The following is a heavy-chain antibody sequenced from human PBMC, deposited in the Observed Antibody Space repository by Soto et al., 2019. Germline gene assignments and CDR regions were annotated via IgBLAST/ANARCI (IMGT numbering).Heavy chain of an antibody. D-gene: IGHD3-22*01. J-gene: IGHJ4*02. Sequence: GGSLRLSCAASGFTVSSNYMSWVRQAPGKGLEWVSVIYSGGSTYYADSVKGRFTISRDNSKNTLYLQINSLRAEDTAVYYCATDYYDSSGYYFDHWGQGTLVTVS. CDR2: IYSGGST. V-gene: IGHV3-53*01. CDR3: ATDYYDSSGYYFDH. CDR1: GFTVSSNY.